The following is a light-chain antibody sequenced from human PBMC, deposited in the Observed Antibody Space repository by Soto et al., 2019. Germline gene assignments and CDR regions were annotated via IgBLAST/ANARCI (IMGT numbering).Light chain of an antibody. J-gene: IGKJ5*01. CDR3: QQRSNWIT. CDR1: QSVSSRY. CDR2: GAS. V-gene: IGKV3D-20*02. Sequence: EVVLTQSPGTLSLSPVERATLSCRASQSVSSRYLAWYQQKPGQAPRLLILGASSRATGIPDRFSGSGSGTDFTLTISRLEPEDFAVYYCQQRSNWITFGQGTRLEI.